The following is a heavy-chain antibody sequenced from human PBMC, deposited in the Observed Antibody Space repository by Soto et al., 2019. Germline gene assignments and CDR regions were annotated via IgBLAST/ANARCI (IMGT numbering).Heavy chain of an antibody. J-gene: IGHJ6*02. V-gene: IGHV1-69*13. CDR3: ARDRRAARRYVSYYGMDV. CDR2: IIPIFGTA. Sequence: SVKVSCKASGGTFSSYAISWVRQAPGQGLEWKGGIIPIFGTANYAQKFQGRVTITADESTSTAYMELSSLRSEDTAVYYCARDRRAARRYVSYYGMDVWGQGTTVTVSS. D-gene: IGHD6-6*01. CDR1: GGTFSSYA.